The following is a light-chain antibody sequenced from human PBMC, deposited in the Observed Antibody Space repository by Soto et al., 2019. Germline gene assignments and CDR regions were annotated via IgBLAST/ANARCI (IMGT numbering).Light chain of an antibody. CDR3: QQLNSYPPWT. V-gene: IGKV1-9*01. CDR2: GAS. J-gene: IGKJ1*01. Sequence: IQLTQSPSSLSASVGDRVTITCRASQGISSNLAWYQQKPGRAPKLLIFGASTLQSGVPSRFSGSGSGTDFPLTISSLQPEDFATYFCQQLNSYPPWTFGQGTKVDIK. CDR1: QGISSN.